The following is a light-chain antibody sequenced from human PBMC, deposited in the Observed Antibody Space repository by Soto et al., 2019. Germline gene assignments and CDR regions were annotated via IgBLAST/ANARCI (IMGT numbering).Light chain of an antibody. J-gene: IGKJ5*01. CDR3: QQSYSTLSIT. V-gene: IGKV1-39*01. CDR1: ESINRH. Sequence: DIQMTQSPSSLSASVGDRVTITCRASESINRHLNWYQQKPGKAPKLLIYAASSLQNGVPSRFSGSGSGTDFSLTISNLQPEDFATYYCQQSYSTLSITFGQGTRLEIK. CDR2: AAS.